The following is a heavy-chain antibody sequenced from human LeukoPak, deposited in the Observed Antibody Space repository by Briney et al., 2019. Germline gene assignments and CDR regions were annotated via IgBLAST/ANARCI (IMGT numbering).Heavy chain of an antibody. CDR3: AIRLSGSYYGDLGY. D-gene: IGHD1-26*01. J-gene: IGHJ4*02. CDR1: GGTFSSYA. Sequence: SVKVSCKASGGTFSSYAISWVRQAPGQGLEWMGRIIRIFGTANYAQKFQGRVTITTDESTSTAYMELSSLRSEDTAVYYCAIRLSGSYYGDLGYWGQGTLVTVSS. CDR2: IIRIFGTA. V-gene: IGHV1-69*05.